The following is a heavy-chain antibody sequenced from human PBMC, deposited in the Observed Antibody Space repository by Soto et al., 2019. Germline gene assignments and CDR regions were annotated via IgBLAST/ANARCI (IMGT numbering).Heavy chain of an antibody. J-gene: IGHJ4*02. CDR3: AKDYTDYTYSFDY. D-gene: IGHD4-4*01. CDR1: GFTFSTYG. CDR2: ISYDGSNK. V-gene: IGHV3-30*18. Sequence: QVQLVESGGGVVQPGRSLRLSCAASGFTFSTYGMHWVRQARGKGLEWVAFISYDGSNKYYADSVKGRFTISRDNSKNTLYLQMNSLRAEDTAVYYCAKDYTDYTYSFDYWGQGTLVTVSS.